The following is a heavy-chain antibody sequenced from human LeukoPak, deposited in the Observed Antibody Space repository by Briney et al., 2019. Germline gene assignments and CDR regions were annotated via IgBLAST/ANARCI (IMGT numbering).Heavy chain of an antibody. Sequence: SGPTLVNPTQTLTLTCTFSGFSLSTRGVGVGWIRQPPGKAPEWLALIYWNNYNRYSPSLKSRLTITKDTSKNQVVLTMTNMDPVDTATYYCASSRYDILTGHYNFDYWGQGTLVTVSS. CDR1: GFSLSTRGVG. D-gene: IGHD3-9*01. J-gene: IGHJ4*02. CDR2: IYWNNYN. V-gene: IGHV2-5*01. CDR3: ASSRYDILTGHYNFDY.